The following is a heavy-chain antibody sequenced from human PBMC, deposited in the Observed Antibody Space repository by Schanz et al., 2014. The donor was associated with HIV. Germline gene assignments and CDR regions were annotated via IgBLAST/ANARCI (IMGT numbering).Heavy chain of an antibody. CDR2: ISESGGRP. CDR3: AKVAIHSSGWLPFDY. Sequence: EVQLLDSGGGLVQPGGSLRLSCVASGFTFNNYAMTWVRQAPGKGLEWVSSISESGGRPYYADSVNGRFTISRDNSKNTLYLQMNSLGAEDTAVYYCAKVAIHSSGWLPFDYGGQGTLVTVSS. CDR1: GFTFNNYA. D-gene: IGHD6-19*01. J-gene: IGHJ4*02. V-gene: IGHV3-23*01.